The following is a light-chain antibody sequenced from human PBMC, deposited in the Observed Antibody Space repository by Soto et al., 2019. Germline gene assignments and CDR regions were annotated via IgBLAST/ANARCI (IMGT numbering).Light chain of an antibody. J-gene: IGLJ1*01. Sequence: QSALTQPPSVSGSPGQSVTISCTGTSSDVGGYNYVSWYQQHPGRAPKLMIYEVSKRPSGVPDRFSGSKSGNTASLTVSGLQTEDEADYYCSSYAGSNNQVFGTGTKLTLL. CDR2: EVS. CDR1: SSDVGGYNY. V-gene: IGLV2-8*01. CDR3: SSYAGSNNQV.